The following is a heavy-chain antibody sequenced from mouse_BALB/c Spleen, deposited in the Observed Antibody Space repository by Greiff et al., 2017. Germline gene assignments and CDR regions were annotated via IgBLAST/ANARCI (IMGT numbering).Heavy chain of an antibody. CDR2: LYPGNSDT. CDR3: TSYGYDGYWYFDV. V-gene: IGHV1-5*01. CDR1: GYSFTSYW. J-gene: IGHJ1*01. D-gene: IGHD2-2*01. Sequence: VQLQQSGTVLARPGASVKMSCKASGYSFTSYWMHWVKQRPGQGLEWIGALYPGNSDTSYNQKFKGKAKLTAVTSASTAYMELSSLTNEDSAVYYCTSYGYDGYWYFDVWGAGTTVTVSS.